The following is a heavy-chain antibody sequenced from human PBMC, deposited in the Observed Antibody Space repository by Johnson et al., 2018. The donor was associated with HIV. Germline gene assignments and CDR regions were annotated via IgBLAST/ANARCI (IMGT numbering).Heavy chain of an antibody. CDR2: ISYDGSNK. V-gene: IGHV3-33*05. CDR1: GFTFSSNG. Sequence: QVQLVESGGGVVQPGRSLRLSCAASGFTFSSNGMHWVRQAPGKGLEWVAVISYDGSNKDYADSVKGRFTISRDNSKNTLYLQMNSLGAEDTALYYCARHYDVLTDPDSFDVWGQGTMVTVSS. J-gene: IGHJ3*01. CDR3: ARHYDVLTDPDSFDV. D-gene: IGHD3-9*01.